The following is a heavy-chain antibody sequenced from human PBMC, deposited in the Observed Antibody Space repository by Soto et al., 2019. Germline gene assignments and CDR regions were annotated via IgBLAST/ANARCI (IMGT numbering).Heavy chain of an antibody. V-gene: IGHV1-69*06. CDR2: IIPIFGTA. CDR1: GGTFSSYA. CDR3: ARQVGIQLWSHFDY. Sequence: SVKVSCKASGGTFSSYAISWVRQAPGQGLEWMGGIIPIFGTANYTQKFQGRVTITADKSTGTAYMELSSLRSEDTAVYYCARQVGIQLWSHFDYWGQGTLVTVSS. J-gene: IGHJ4*02. D-gene: IGHD5-18*01.